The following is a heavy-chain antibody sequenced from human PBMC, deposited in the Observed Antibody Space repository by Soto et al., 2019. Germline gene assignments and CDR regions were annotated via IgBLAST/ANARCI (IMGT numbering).Heavy chain of an antibody. Sequence: HPGGSLRLSCAASGFTFSSYGMHWVRQAPGKGLEWVAVIWYDGSNKYYADSVKGRFTISRDNSKNTLYLQMNSLRAEDTAVYYCARDSNMANFDYRGQGTLVTVSS. CDR1: GFTFSSYG. CDR3: ARDSNMANFDY. D-gene: IGHD2-8*01. CDR2: IWYDGSNK. J-gene: IGHJ4*02. V-gene: IGHV3-33*01.